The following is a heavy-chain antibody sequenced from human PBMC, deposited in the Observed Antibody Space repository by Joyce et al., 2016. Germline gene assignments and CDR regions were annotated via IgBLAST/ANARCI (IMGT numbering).Heavy chain of an antibody. CDR2: ISRDNTYI. J-gene: IGHJ4*02. V-gene: IGHV3-21*01. D-gene: IGHD4-11*01. CDR1: GFIFSSYS. CDR3: ARDVLTTVTKAYGY. Sequence: EVQLVESGGGLVKPGESLRRSCTASGFIFSSYSMTWVRQAPGKGLEWVSSISRDNTYIFHADSVKGRFTISRDNARNSLYLQMNSLRAEDTAVYYCARDVLTTVTKAYGYWGQGTLVAVSS.